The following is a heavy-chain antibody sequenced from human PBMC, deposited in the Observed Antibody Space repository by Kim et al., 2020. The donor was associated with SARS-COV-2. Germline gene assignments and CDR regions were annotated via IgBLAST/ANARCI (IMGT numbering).Heavy chain of an antibody. Sequence: KHCPDSAKCRFTISRDNSKNTLYLQMDSLGADDTAVYYCATQIVAGTEYWGQGTLVTVSS. J-gene: IGHJ4*02. CDR2: K. V-gene: IGHV3-30*02. D-gene: IGHD3-22*01. CDR3: ATQIVAGTEY.